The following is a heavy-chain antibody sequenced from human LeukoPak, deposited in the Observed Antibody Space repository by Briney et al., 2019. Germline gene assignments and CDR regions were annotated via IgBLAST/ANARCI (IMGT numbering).Heavy chain of an antibody. CDR1: GYTFTGYY. J-gene: IGHJ4*02. D-gene: IGHD3-10*01. CDR2: MNPNSGNT. CDR3: ARGQNIGSGSYYIDY. V-gene: IGHV1-8*02. Sequence: ASVKVSCKASGYTFTGYYMHWVRQAPGQGLEWMGWMNPNSGNTGYAQKFQGRVTMTRNTSISTAYMELSSLRSEDTAVYYCARGQNIGSGSYYIDYWGQGTLVTVSS.